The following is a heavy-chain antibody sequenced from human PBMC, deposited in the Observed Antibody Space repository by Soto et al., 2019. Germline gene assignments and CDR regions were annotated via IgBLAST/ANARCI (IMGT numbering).Heavy chain of an antibody. CDR3: ARMRSGSYYRGYYFDY. D-gene: IGHD3-10*01. V-gene: IGHV4-30-2*01. Sequence: QLQLQESGSGLVKPSQTLSLTCAVSGGSISSGGYSWSWIRQPPGKGLEWIGYIYHSGSTCYNPSLKSRVTISVDRSKNQFSLKLSSVTAADTAVYYCARMRSGSYYRGYYFDYWGQGTLVTVSS. J-gene: IGHJ4*02. CDR2: IYHSGST. CDR1: GGSISSGGYS.